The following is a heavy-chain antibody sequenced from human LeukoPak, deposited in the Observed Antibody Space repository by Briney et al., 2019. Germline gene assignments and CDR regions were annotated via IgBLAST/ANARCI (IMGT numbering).Heavy chain of an antibody. CDR2: INHSGST. CDR1: GGSITSGAYC. Sequence: SETLSLTCTVSGGSITSGAYCWSWIRQPPGKGLEWIGEINHSGSTNYNPSLKSRVTISVDTSKNQFSLKLSSVTAADTAVYYCARQGVTIFGVVDLYYFDYWGQGTLVTVSS. D-gene: IGHD3-3*01. J-gene: IGHJ4*02. V-gene: IGHV4-34*01. CDR3: ARQGVTIFGVVDLYYFDY.